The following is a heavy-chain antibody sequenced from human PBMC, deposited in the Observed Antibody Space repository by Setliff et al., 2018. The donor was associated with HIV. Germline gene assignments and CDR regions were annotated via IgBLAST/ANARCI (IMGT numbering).Heavy chain of an antibody. J-gene: IGHJ2*01. V-gene: IGHV1-69*06. D-gene: IGHD2-2*01. Sequence: GASVKVSCKASGDTFGSHTISWVRQAPRQGLEWMGGIIPKFGAANYAQNFQGRVAITADKFTKTAYMELSSLRSDDTAVYYCARGGPSSKYFDLWGRGTLVTVSS. CDR2: IIPKFGAA. CDR1: GDTFGSHT. CDR3: ARGGPSSKYFDL.